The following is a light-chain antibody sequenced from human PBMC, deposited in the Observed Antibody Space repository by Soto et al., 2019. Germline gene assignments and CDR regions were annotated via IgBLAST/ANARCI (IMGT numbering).Light chain of an antibody. J-gene: IGLJ3*02. Sequence: QSALTQPASVSGSPGQSITISCTGTNSDVGGYDYVSWYQQHPGKAPKLMIYEVSHRPSGVSNRFSGSRSGNTASLTISGLQAEDEADYYCSSYTSSTALGVFSGGTQLTVL. CDR1: NSDVGGYDY. CDR3: SSYTSSTALGV. V-gene: IGLV2-14*01. CDR2: EVS.